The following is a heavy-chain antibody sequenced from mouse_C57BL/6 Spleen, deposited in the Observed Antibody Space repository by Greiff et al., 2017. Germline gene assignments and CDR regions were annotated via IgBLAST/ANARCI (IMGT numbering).Heavy chain of an antibody. J-gene: IGHJ2*01. V-gene: IGHV3-6*01. CDR3: ARVLYYDYPYYFDY. CDR2: ISYDGSN. Sequence: VQLQQSGPGLVKPSQSLSLTCSVTGYSITSGYYWNWIRQFPGSKLEWMGYISYDGSNNYNPSLKNRITITRDTSKNQFFLKLNSVTTEDTATYYCARVLYYDYPYYFDYWGQGTTLTVSS. CDR1: GYSITSGYY. D-gene: IGHD2-4*01.